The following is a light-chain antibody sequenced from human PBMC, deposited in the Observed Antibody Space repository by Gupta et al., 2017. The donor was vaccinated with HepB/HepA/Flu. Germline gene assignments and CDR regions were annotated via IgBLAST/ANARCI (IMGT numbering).Light chain of an antibody. CDR2: DVS. V-gene: IGLV2-14*03. Sequence: QSALTQPASVSGSPGQSITISCTGTSSDVGGYNYVSWYQQHPGKAPNLMIYDVSNRPSGVSNRFSGSKSGNTASLTISGLQAEDEADYYCSSYTSSSTPCVFGTGTKV. CDR3: SSYTSSSTPCV. J-gene: IGLJ1*01. CDR1: SSDVGGYNY.